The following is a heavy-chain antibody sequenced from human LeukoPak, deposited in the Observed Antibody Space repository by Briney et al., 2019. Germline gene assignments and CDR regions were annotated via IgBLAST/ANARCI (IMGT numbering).Heavy chain of an antibody. V-gene: IGHV3-30-3*01. CDR3: AKETYYYDSSHFDY. CDR2: ISYDGSNK. J-gene: IGHJ4*02. D-gene: IGHD3-22*01. CDR1: GFTFSSYA. Sequence: GRSLRLSCAASGFTFSSYAMHWVRQAPGKGLEWVAVISYDGSNKYYADSVKGRFTISRDNSKNTLYLQMNSLRAEDTAVYYCAKETYYYDSSHFDYWGQGTLVTVSS.